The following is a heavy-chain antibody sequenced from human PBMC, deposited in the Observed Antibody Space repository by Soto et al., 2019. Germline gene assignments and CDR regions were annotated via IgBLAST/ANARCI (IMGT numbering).Heavy chain of an antibody. CDR2: RWYDGSNK. V-gene: IGHV3-33*01. CDR3: ARELWEQLVGPDFDY. J-gene: IGHJ4*02. Sequence: QVQLVASGGGVVQPGRSLRLSCAASGFTFSRYGMHWVRQAPGKGLEWVAVRWYDGSNKYYADSVKGRFTISRDNSKNTLYLQMNSLRAEDTAVYYCARELWEQLVGPDFDYWGQGTLVTVSS. CDR1: GFTFSRYG. D-gene: IGHD6-6*01.